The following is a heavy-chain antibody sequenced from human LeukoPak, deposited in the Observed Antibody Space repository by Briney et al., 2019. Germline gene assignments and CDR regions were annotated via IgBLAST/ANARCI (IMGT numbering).Heavy chain of an antibody. CDR2: ISGSGCST. V-gene: IGHV3-23*01. CDR3: AKLALVGHLVDY. D-gene: IGHD1-26*01. CDR1: GFTFSSQT. J-gene: IGHJ4*02. Sequence: GGSLRLSCAASGFTFSSQTMSWVRQAPGKGLEWVSAISGSGCSTYYADSVKGRFTISRDNSKNTLYLQMNSLRAEDTAVYYCAKLALVGHLVDYWGQGTLVTVSS.